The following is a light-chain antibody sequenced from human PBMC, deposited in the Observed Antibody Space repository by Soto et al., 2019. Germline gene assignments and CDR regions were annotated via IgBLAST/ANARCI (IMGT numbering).Light chain of an antibody. CDR3: SLYKSSSTSV. CDR1: SSDVVRYNR. V-gene: IGLV2-18*01. Sequence: QSALTHPPSVSGSPGQSVTISCTGISSDVVRYNRVSWYQQPPGTAPRLLIYEVHNRPSGVPDRFSGSKSANTASLTISGLQAEDEADYYCSLYKSSSTSVFGTGPKVTVL. J-gene: IGLJ1*01. CDR2: EVH.